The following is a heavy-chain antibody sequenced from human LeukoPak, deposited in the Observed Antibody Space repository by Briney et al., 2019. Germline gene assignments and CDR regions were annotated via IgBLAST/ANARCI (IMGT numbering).Heavy chain of an antibody. D-gene: IGHD2-21*02. CDR1: GGTFSSYA. J-gene: IGHJ3*02. CDR3: ARESVAYCGGDCYAFDI. CDR2: IIPIFGTA. Sequence: GSSVKVSCXASGGTFSSYAISWVRQAPGQGLEWMGGIIPIFGTANYAQKFQGRVTITTDESTSTAYMELSSLRSEDTAVYYCARESVAYCGGDCYAFDIWGQGTMVTVSS. V-gene: IGHV1-69*05.